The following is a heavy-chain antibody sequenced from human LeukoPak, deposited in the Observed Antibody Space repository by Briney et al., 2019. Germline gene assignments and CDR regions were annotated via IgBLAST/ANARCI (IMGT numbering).Heavy chain of an antibody. D-gene: IGHD1-26*01. CDR2: ISSSSSYI. Sequence: GSLRLSCAASGFTFSSYSMNWVRQAPGQGLEWVSSISSSSSYIYYADSVKGRFTISRDNAKNSLYLQMNSLRAEDTAVYYCARSEWELPGGSDYWGQGTLVTVSS. CDR1: GFTFSSYS. CDR3: ARSEWELPGGSDY. V-gene: IGHV3-21*01. J-gene: IGHJ4*02.